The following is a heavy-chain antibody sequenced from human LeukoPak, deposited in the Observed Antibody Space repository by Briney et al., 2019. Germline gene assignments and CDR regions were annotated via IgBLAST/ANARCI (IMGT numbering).Heavy chain of an antibody. D-gene: IGHD5-18*01. Sequence: PGGALRLSCAASGFTVSSNYMSSVRQAPGWGLGRVSVIYSGGSTYYADSVKGRFTISRDNSKNTLYLQMNSLRAEDTAVYYCARGNAIYSYGFYYYYMDVWGKGTTVTVCS. V-gene: IGHV3-66*02. CDR2: IYSGGST. CDR3: ARGNAIYSYGFYYYYMDV. CDR1: GFTVSSNY. J-gene: IGHJ6*03.